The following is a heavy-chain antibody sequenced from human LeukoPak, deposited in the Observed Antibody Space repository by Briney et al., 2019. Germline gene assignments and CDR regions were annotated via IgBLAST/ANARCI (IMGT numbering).Heavy chain of an antibody. CDR2: LSADGNSK. V-gene: IGHV3-64D*06. CDR3: VRKGWVSGAIDY. CDR1: GFTLSNCA. J-gene: IGHJ4*02. Sequence: QAGGSLRLSCSASGFTLSNCAMHWVRQSPGKGLEYVSALSADGNSKFYAESVKGRFTISRDSSNNTLHLQMSSLRPEDTAVYYCVRKGWVSGAIDYWGQGTLVTVSS. D-gene: IGHD6-13*01.